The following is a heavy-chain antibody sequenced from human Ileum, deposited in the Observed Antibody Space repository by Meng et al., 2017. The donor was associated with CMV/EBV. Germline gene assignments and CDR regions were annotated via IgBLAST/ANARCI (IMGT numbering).Heavy chain of an antibody. CDR3: ARDRENDYYFDL. J-gene: IGHJ2*01. CDR1: GDSISSGSYY. Sequence: RLKESGPGLVKPSQTLSLTCTVSGDSISSGSYYWSWIRQPAGKGLEWIGRIYTSGSTSYNPSLKSRITISLDTSKNQFSLKLNSVTAADTAVYFCARDRENDYYFDLWGRGTLVTVSS. D-gene: IGHD4-11*01. CDR2: IYTSGST. V-gene: IGHV4-61*02.